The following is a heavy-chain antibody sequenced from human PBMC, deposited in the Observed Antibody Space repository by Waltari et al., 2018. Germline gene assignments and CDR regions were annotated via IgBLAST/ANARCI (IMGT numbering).Heavy chain of an antibody. J-gene: IGHJ4*02. Sequence: EVQLVESGGGLVQPGGSLRLSWSVSGFTFSSYEMNWVRQAPGKGLEWVSYISNSGRTTYYADSVKGRFSISRDNAKNSLFLQMNSLRAEDTAVYYCARGRGYSFFDFWGQGSLVTVSS. CDR3: ARGRGYSFFDF. D-gene: IGHD5-18*01. V-gene: IGHV3-48*03. CDR2: ISNSGRTT. CDR1: GFTFSSYE.